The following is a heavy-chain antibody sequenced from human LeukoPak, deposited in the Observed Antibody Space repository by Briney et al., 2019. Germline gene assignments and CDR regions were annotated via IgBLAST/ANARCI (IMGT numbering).Heavy chain of an antibody. CDR1: GGSISSYY. CDR2: IYYSGST. CDR3: ARVLWFGEFLLDY. Sequence: PSETLSLTCTVSGGSISSYYWSWIRQPPGKGLEWIGYIYYSGSTNYNPSLKSRVTISVDTSKNQFSLKRSSVTAADTAVYYCARVLWFGEFLLDYWGQGTLVTVSS. V-gene: IGHV4-59*01. D-gene: IGHD3-10*01. J-gene: IGHJ4*02.